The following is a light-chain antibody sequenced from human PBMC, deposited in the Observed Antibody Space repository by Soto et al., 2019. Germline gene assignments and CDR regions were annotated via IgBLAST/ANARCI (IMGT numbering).Light chain of an antibody. CDR1: RRDVGTYNY. CDR3: ISYTNTNTWL. V-gene: IGLV2-14*03. Sequence: QSALTQPASVSGSPGQSITISCTGTRRDVGTYNYVSWYQHHPDKAPKLIIYNVSDRPSGVSDRFSGSKSGNTASLTISGLQAEDDADYYCISYTNTNTWLFGGGTKLTVL. J-gene: IGLJ3*02. CDR2: NVS.